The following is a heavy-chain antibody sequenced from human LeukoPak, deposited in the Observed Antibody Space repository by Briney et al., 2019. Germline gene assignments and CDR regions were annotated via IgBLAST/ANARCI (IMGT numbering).Heavy chain of an antibody. J-gene: IGHJ5*02. CDR3: ARGDYYDSDWFDP. V-gene: IGHV3-21*01. Sequence: KSGGSLRLSCAASGFTFSSYSMNWVRQAPGKGLEWVSSISSSSSYIYYADSVKGRFTISRDNAKNSLYLQMNSLRAEGTAVYYCARGDYYDSDWFDPWGQGTLVTVSS. CDR2: ISSSSSYI. D-gene: IGHD3-10*01. CDR1: GFTFSSYS.